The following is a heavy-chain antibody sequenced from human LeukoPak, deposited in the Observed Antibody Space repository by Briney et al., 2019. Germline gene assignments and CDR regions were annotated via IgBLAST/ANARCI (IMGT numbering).Heavy chain of an antibody. V-gene: IGHV1-69*13. Sequence: SVKVSCKASGGTFSSYAISWVRQAPGQGLEWMGGIIPIFGTANYAQKFQGRVTITADESTSTAYMELSSLGSEDTAVYYCATHYYGSGSYYPYFDYWGQGTLVTVSS. CDR2: IIPIFGTA. CDR3: ATHYYGSGSYYPYFDY. J-gene: IGHJ4*02. D-gene: IGHD3-10*01. CDR1: GGTFSSYA.